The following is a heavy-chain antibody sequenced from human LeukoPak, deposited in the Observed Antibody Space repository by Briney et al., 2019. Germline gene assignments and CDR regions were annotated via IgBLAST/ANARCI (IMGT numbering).Heavy chain of an antibody. CDR1: GFTFSNYA. V-gene: IGHV3-23*01. D-gene: IGHD3-22*01. Sequence: GGSLRLSCAASGFTFSNYAMSWVRQAPGKGLEWVSGISGSAGRTYYADSVKGRFTISRDNAKKSLYLQMNSLRAEDTAMYYCARTTNYDSSRYHYYFDYWGQGTLVTVSS. CDR2: ISGSAGRT. J-gene: IGHJ4*02. CDR3: ARTTNYDSSRYHYYFDY.